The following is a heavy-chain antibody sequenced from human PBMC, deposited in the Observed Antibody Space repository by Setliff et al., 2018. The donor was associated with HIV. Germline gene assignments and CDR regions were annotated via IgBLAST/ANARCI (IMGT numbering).Heavy chain of an antibody. CDR2: IYHSGST. CDR3: ARDIQAAGTGWFDP. J-gene: IGHJ5*02. Sequence: TSETLSLTCAVSGYSISSGYYWGWIRQPPGKGLEWIGSIYHSGSTYYNPSLKSRVTISLDTSKNQFSPKLSSVTAADTAVYYCARDIQAAGTGWFDPWGQGTLVTVSS. V-gene: IGHV4-38-2*02. D-gene: IGHD6-13*01. CDR1: GYSISSGYY.